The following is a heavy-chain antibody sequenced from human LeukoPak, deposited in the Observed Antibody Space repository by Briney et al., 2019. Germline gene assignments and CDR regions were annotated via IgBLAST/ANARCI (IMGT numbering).Heavy chain of an antibody. CDR1: GFTFSSYW. J-gene: IGHJ4*02. CDR2: IKQDGSEK. CDR3: AREGHTTGWPPFDF. V-gene: IGHV3-7*01. Sequence: PGGSLRLSCAASGFTFSSYWMSWVRQAPGKGLEWVANIKQDGSEKYYVDSVKGRFTISRDNAKNSLYLQTNSLRAEDTAVYYCAREGHTTGWPPFDFWGQGTLVTVSS. D-gene: IGHD2/OR15-2a*01.